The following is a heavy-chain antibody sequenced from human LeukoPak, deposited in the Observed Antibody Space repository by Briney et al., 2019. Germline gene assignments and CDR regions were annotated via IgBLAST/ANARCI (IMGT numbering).Heavy chain of an antibody. CDR2: IYSGGST. J-gene: IGHJ4*02. Sequence: GGSLRLSCAASGFTVSSNYMSWVRQAPGKGLEWVSVIYSGGSTYYADSVKGRFTISRDNSKNTLYLQMNSLRAEDTAVYYCARTPGYCSSTSCYDYWGQGTLVTVSS. V-gene: IGHV3-66*01. D-gene: IGHD2-2*01. CDR1: GFTVSSNY. CDR3: ARTPGYCSSTSCYDY.